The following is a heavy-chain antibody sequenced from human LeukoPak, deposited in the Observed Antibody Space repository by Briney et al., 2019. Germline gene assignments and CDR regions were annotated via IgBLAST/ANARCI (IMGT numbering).Heavy chain of an antibody. CDR3: ARGQVVLLWFDDFGSHWFDP. Sequence: SETLPLTCTVSGGSISSSSYYWGWIRQPPGKGLEWIGSIYYSGSTYYNPSLKSRVTISVDTSKNQFSLKLSSVTAADTAVYYCARGQVVLLWFDDFGSHWFDPWGQGTLVTVSS. CDR2: IYYSGST. V-gene: IGHV4-39*07. CDR1: GGSISSSSYY. J-gene: IGHJ5*02. D-gene: IGHD3-10*01.